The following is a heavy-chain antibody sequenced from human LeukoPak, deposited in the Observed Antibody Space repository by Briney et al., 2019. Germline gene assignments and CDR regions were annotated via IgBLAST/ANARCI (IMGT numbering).Heavy chain of an antibody. Sequence: GGSLRLSCAASGFTFSSYGMHWARQAPGKGLEWAAVIWYDGSNKYYADSVKGRFTISRDNSKNTLYLQMNSLRAEDTAVYYGAREGLATPNCFDPWGQGTLVTVSS. CDR2: IWYDGSNK. CDR3: AREGLATPNCFDP. CDR1: GFTFSSYG. J-gene: IGHJ5*02. V-gene: IGHV3-33*01. D-gene: IGHD2-15*01.